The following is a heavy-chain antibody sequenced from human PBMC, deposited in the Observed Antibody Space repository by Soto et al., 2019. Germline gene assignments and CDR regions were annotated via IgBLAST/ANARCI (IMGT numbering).Heavy chain of an antibody. Sequence: GASVKVSCKASGYTFTSYDISWVRQAPGQGLEWMGGIIPIFGTANYAQKFQGRVTITADESTSTAYMELSSLRSEDTAVYYCARGPRARTTVTLPPDYWGQGTLVTVS. D-gene: IGHD4-4*01. J-gene: IGHJ4*02. CDR2: IIPIFGTA. CDR1: GYTFTSYD. CDR3: ARGPRARTTVTLPPDY. V-gene: IGHV1-69*13.